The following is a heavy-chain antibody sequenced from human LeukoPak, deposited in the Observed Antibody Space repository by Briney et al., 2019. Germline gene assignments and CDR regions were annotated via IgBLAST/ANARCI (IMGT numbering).Heavy chain of an antibody. CDR2: INHSGST. D-gene: IGHD2-2*01. Sequence: PSETLSLTCAVYGGSFSGYYWSWIRQPPGKGLEWIGEINHSGSTNYNLSLKSRVTISVDTSKNQFSLKLSSVTAADTAVYYCARGGGYCSSTSCYRGAFDIWGQGTMVTVSS. J-gene: IGHJ3*02. CDR3: ARGGGYCSSTSCYRGAFDI. CDR1: GGSFSGYY. V-gene: IGHV4-34*01.